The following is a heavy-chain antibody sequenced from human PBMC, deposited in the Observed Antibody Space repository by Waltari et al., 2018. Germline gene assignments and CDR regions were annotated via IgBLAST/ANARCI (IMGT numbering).Heavy chain of an antibody. CDR3: ARDRYQLLSYDY. CDR1: GGSISSSSYY. J-gene: IGHJ4*02. CDR2: IYYRGST. V-gene: IGHV4-39*07. D-gene: IGHD2-2*01. Sequence: QLQLQESGPGLVKPSETLSLTCTVSGGSISSSSYYWGWIRQPPGKGLEWIGSIYYRGSTYYNPSLKSRVTISVDTSKNQFSLKLSSVTAADTAVYYCARDRYQLLSYDYWGQGTLVTVSS.